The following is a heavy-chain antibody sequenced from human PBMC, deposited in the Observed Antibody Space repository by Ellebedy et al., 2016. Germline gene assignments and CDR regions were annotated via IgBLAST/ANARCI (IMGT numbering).Heavy chain of an antibody. CDR1: GFTFSSYG. D-gene: IGHD3-22*01. CDR3: APNYYDSSGYYDAFGDP. Sequence: GGSLRLXCAASGFTFSSYGMHWVRQAPGKGLEWVAVIWYDGSNKYYADSVKGRFTISRDNSKNTLYLQMNSLRAEDTAVYYCAPNYYDSSGYYDAFGDPWGQGTLVTVSS. CDR2: IWYDGSNK. J-gene: IGHJ5*02. V-gene: IGHV3-33*01.